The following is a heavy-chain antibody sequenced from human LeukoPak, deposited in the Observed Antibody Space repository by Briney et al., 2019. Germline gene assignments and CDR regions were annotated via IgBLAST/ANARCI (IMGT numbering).Heavy chain of an antibody. CDR1: GFTFSNHF. D-gene: IGHD3-9*01. CDR3: AKDLTGTWSFDY. J-gene: IGHJ4*02. Sequence: GGSLRPSCSTSGFTFSNHFMHWVRQAPGKGLEYVSSIGPNGASTLYADSVKGRFTISRDNSKNALYLQLTSLRLEDTALYYCAKDLTGTWSFDYWGQGTLVTVSS. V-gene: IGHV3-64D*06. CDR2: IGPNGAST.